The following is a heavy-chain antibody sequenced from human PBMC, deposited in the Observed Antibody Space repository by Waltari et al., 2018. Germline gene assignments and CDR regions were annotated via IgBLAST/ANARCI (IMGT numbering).Heavy chain of an antibody. D-gene: IGHD5-12*01. CDR2: IYHSGST. V-gene: IGHV4-38-2*01. CDR3: ARLNIVATPDY. J-gene: IGHJ4*02. Sequence: QVQLQESGPGLVKPSETLSLPCAVSGYSISSGYYWGWIRQPPGKGLEWIGSIYHSGSTYYNPSLKSRVTISVDTSKNQFSLKLSSVTAADTAVYYCARLNIVATPDYWGQGTLVTVSS. CDR1: GYSISSGYY.